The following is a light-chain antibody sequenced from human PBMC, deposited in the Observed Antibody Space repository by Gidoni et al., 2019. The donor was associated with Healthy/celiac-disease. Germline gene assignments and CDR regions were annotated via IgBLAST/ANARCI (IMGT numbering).Light chain of an antibody. Sequence: EIVMTQPPATQSVYPGESATRSCRASQSVRSNLAWYQQKPGQATRLLIYGASTRATGIPARFGGSGSGKEFSLTISSLQSEDFAVYYCQQYNNWRPWTFGQGTKVEIK. CDR3: QQYNNWRPWT. V-gene: IGKV3-15*01. CDR2: GAS. CDR1: QSVRSN. J-gene: IGKJ1*01.